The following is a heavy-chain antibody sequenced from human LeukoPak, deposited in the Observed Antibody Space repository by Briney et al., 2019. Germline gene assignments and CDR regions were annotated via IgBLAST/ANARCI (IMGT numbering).Heavy chain of an antibody. Sequence: PSETLSLTCAVSGGSISSSNWWSWVRQPPGKGLEWIGEIYHSGSTNYNPSLKSRVTISVDKSKYQFSLKLSSVTAADTAVYYCARGQLYYYDSSGYWYFDYWGQGTLVTVSS. V-gene: IGHV4-4*02. CDR1: GGSISSSNW. CDR3: ARGQLYYYDSSGYWYFDY. D-gene: IGHD3-22*01. J-gene: IGHJ4*02. CDR2: IYHSGST.